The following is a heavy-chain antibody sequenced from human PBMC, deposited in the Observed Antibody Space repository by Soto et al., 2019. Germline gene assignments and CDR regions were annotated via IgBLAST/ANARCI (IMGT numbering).Heavy chain of an antibody. J-gene: IGHJ4*02. V-gene: IGHV3-23*01. Sequence: EVQLLESGGGLVQPGGSLRLSCAPSGFTFNTYSMAWVRQAPGKGLAWISGLSGGGANTFYADSVRGRFTISVDHSRNTVYLQMNSLRVEDTAVYYCARWDGYGDEWGQGTMVTVSS. CDR1: GFTFNTYS. CDR2: LSGGGANT. CDR3: ARWDGYGDE. D-gene: IGHD5-12*01.